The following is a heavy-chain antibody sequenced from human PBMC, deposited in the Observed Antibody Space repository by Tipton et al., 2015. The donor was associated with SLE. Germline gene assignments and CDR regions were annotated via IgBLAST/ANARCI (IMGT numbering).Heavy chain of an antibody. D-gene: IGHD1/OR15-1a*01. CDR3: ARARIGTTDAFDI. V-gene: IGHV4-4*07. CDR1: SGSISTYY. CDR2: VYTSRNT. J-gene: IGHJ3*02. Sequence: TLSLTCTVSSGSISTYYWNWIRQPAGKGLEWIGRVYTSRNTNYNSSLKSRVTMSVDTSRNQFSLKLISVTAADTAVYYCARARIGTTDAFDIWGQGTMVTVSS.